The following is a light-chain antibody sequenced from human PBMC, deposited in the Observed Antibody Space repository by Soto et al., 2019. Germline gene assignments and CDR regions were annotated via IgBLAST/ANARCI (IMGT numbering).Light chain of an antibody. V-gene: IGLV1-47*01. CDR2: ENN. J-gene: IGLJ2*01. CDR3: ATWDDSLSGPV. CDR1: TSNIGSSS. Sequence: QSVLRQPPSASGTPRRSVTISCSGSTSNIGSSSVYWYQQLPGTAPKVFIYENNRRPSGVPDRFSGSKSGTSASLAISGLRSEDEADYYCATWDDSLSGPVFGGGTKLTVL.